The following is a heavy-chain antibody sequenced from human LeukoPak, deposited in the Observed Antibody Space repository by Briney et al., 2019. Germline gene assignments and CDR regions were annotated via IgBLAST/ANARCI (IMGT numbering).Heavy chain of an antibody. CDR3: AREWASYYDFWSGYPNNWFDP. CDR2: ISAYNGNT. CDR1: GYTFTSYG. D-gene: IGHD3-3*01. Sequence: ASVKVSCKASGYTFTSYGISWVRQAPGQGLEWMGWISAYNGNTNYAQKLQGRVTMTTDTSTSTAYMELRSLRSDDTAMYYCAREWASYYDFWSGYPNNWFDPWGQGTLVTVSS. V-gene: IGHV1-18*01. J-gene: IGHJ5*02.